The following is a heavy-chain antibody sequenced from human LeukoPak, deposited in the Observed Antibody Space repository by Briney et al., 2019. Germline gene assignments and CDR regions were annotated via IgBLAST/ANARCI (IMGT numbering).Heavy chain of an antibody. CDR2: IIPIFGTA. V-gene: IGHV1-69*05. Sequence: SVKVSCKASGYTFTSYYMHWVRQAPGQGLEWMGGIIPIFGTANYAQKFQGRVTITTDESTSTAYMELSSLRSEDTAVYYCARWKRTIFGVAYFDYWGQGTLVTVSS. J-gene: IGHJ4*02. D-gene: IGHD3-3*01. CDR1: GYTFTSYY. CDR3: ARWKRTIFGVAYFDY.